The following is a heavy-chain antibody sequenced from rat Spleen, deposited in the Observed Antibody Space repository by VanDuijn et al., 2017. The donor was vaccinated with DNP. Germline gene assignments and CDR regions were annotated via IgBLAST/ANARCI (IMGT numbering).Heavy chain of an antibody. J-gene: IGHJ4*01. V-gene: IGHV5-20*01. D-gene: IGHD1-11*01. CDR2: ISYDGGST. CDR3: TTFEGNDA. CDR1: GLTFSHYG. Sequence: EVQVVQSGGGLVQPGRSLKLSCAVSGLTFSHYGMAWVRQAPKEGLEWVATISYDGGSTYYRDSVKGRFTIYRDNAQSSHYLQTDPLRYEDTATYYCTTFEGNDAWGQGTSVTVSS.